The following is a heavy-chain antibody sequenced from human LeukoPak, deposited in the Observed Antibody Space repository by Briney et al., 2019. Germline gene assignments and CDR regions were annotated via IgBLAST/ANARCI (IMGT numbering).Heavy chain of an antibody. Sequence: ASVKVSCKASGYTFTSYGISWVRQAPGQGLEWMGWISAYNGNTNYAQKLQGRVTMTRDTSISTAYMELSRLRSDDTAVYYCAREYCSSTSCYTPGGNYFDYWGQGTLVTVSS. V-gene: IGHV1-18*01. J-gene: IGHJ4*02. CDR2: ISAYNGNT. CDR1: GYTFTSYG. D-gene: IGHD2-2*02. CDR3: AREYCSSTSCYTPGGNYFDY.